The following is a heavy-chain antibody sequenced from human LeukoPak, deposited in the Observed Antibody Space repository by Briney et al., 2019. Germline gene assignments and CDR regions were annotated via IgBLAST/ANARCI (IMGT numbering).Heavy chain of an antibody. J-gene: IGHJ5*02. V-gene: IGHV3-7*01. CDR3: ARDSSDGYYYDSSGRNWFDP. CDR2: IKQDGSEK. CDR1: GFTFSSYW. D-gene: IGHD3-22*01. Sequence: GGSLRLSCAASGFTFSSYWMSWVRQAPGKGLEWVANIKQDGSEKYYVDSVKGRFTISRDNAKNSLYLQMNSLRAEDTAVYYCARDSSDGYYYDSSGRNWFDPWGQGTLVTVSS.